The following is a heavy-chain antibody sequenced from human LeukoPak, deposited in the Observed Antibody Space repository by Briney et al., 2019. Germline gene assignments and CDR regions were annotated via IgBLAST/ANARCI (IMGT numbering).Heavy chain of an antibody. CDR2: IYHSGST. D-gene: IGHD3-10*01. CDR3: AREGYYDAFDI. V-gene: IGHV4-38-2*02. CDR1: GYSISSGYY. Sequence: SETLSLTCTVSGYSISSGYYWGWIRQPPGKGLEWIGTIYHSGSTYYNPSLKSRVTMTVDTSKNQFSLKLSSVTAADTAVYYCAREGYYDAFDIWGQGTMVTVSS. J-gene: IGHJ3*02.